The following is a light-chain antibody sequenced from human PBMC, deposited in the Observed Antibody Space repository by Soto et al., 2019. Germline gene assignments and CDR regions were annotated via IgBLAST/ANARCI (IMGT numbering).Light chain of an antibody. J-gene: IGKJ2*01. V-gene: IGKV3-20*01. CDR1: QSLSSSY. Sequence: EIVLTQSPGALSLSPGEGATLSCRASQSLSSSYVAWYQQKLGQPPRLLIYGASNRATGIPDRFSGSWSGTEFTLTISRLEPEDFAVYYCRQYGISPSYTFAQGTKVDI. CDR3: RQYGISPSYT. CDR2: GAS.